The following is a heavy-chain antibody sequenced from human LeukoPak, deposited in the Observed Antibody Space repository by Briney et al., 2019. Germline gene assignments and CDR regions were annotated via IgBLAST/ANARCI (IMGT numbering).Heavy chain of an antibody. CDR2: FDPEDGET. Sequence: GASVKVSCKVSGYTLTELSMHWVRQAPGKGLELMGGFDPEDGETIYAQKFQGRVTMTEDTSTDTAYMELSSLRSEDTAVYYCATGVAAAGYYYGMDVWGQGTTVTVSS. J-gene: IGHJ6*02. V-gene: IGHV1-24*01. CDR3: ATGVAAAGYYYGMDV. CDR1: GYTLTELS. D-gene: IGHD6-13*01.